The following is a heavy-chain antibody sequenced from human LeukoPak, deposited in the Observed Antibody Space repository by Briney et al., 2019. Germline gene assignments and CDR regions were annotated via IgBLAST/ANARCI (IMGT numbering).Heavy chain of an antibody. Sequence: QPGGSLRLSCAASGFTVSSNYMSWVRQAPGRGLEWVALIRYDGINKYYADSVKGRFTISRDNSKNTLYVQVNSLRAEDTAMYYCASPPLDSSGYFAYWGQGTLVTVSS. D-gene: IGHD3-22*01. J-gene: IGHJ4*02. CDR2: IRYDGINK. CDR3: ASPPLDSSGYFAY. V-gene: IGHV3-30*02. CDR1: GFTVSSNY.